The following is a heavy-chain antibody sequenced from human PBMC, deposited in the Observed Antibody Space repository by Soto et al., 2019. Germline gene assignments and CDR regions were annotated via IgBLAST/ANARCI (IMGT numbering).Heavy chain of an antibody. J-gene: IGHJ4*02. D-gene: IGHD3-22*01. Sequence: GGSLRLSCAASGFTVSSNYMSWVRQAPGKGLEWVSVIYSGGSTYYADSVKGRFTISRDNSKNTLYLQMNSLRAEDTAVYYCARSTYYYDSSGYQRLYYFDYWGQGTLVTVSS. CDR3: ARSTYYYDSSGYQRLYYFDY. V-gene: IGHV3-53*01. CDR2: IYSGGST. CDR1: GFTVSSNY.